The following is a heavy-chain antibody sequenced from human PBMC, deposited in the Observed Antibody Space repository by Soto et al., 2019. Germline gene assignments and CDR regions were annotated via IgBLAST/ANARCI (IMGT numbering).Heavy chain of an antibody. J-gene: IGHJ6*02. CDR3: ARGNIFISTSCPRCNYGMDV. V-gene: IGHV1-8*01. Sequence: QVQLVQSGAEVKKPGASVKVSCKASGYTFTSYDINWVRQATGQGLEWMGWMNPNSGNTGYAQKFQGRVTMTRNTSISTAYMEMSSMRSEDTAVYYCARGNIFISTSCPRCNYGMDVWGQGTTVTVSS. CDR2: MNPNSGNT. CDR1: GYTFTSYD. D-gene: IGHD2-2*01.